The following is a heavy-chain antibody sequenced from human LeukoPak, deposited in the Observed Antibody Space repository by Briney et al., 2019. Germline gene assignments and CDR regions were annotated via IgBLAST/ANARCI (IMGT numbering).Heavy chain of an antibody. CDR2: IHTSGST. D-gene: IGHD6-6*01. CDR1: GGSISSYY. CDR3: AREGSATARPFVSNDY. V-gene: IGHV4-4*07. J-gene: IGHJ4*02. Sequence: PSETLSLTCTVSGGSISSYYWSWIRQPAGKGLEWIGRIHTSGSTDYNPSFKSRVTMSVDTSKNQFSLKVRSVTAADTAVYYRAREGSATARPFVSNDYWGQGTLVTVSS.